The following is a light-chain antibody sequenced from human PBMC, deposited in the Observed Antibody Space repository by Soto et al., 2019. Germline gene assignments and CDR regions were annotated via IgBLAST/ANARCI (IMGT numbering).Light chain of an antibody. CDR1: QSVSNN. V-gene: IGKV3-15*01. J-gene: IGKJ4*01. Sequence: EIVMTQSPATLSVSPGERGTRSCRASQSVSNNLAWYQQKPGQAPRLLIYGASIRATGVPATFSGSGSGTEFTLTISSLQSEDFTIYYCQYYHNWLATSGGGTKVDNK. CDR2: GAS. CDR3: QYYHNWLAT.